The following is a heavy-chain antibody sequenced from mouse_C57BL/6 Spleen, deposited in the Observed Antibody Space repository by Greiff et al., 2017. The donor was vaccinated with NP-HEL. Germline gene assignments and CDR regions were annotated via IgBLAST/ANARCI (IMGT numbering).Heavy chain of an antibody. D-gene: IGHD2-5*01. Sequence: QVQLQQPGAELVRPGSSVKLSCKASGYTFTSYWMHWVKQRPIQGLEWIGNIDPSDSETHYNQKFKDKATLTVDKSSSTAYMQLSSLTSEDSAVYDCAKGYYSNPGWFAYWGQGTLVTVSA. CDR3: AKGYYSNPGWFAY. J-gene: IGHJ3*01. CDR1: GYTFTSYW. CDR2: IDPSDSET. V-gene: IGHV1-52*01.